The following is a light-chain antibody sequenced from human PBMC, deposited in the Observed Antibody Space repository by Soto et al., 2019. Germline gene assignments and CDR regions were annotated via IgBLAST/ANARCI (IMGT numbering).Light chain of an antibody. J-gene: IGLJ2*01. CDR2: GVS. V-gene: IGLV2-8*01. Sequence: QSALTQPPSASGSPGQSVTISCTGTSSDVGSYNLVSWHQQHPGKAPKVMIYGVSQRPSGVPDRGSGSKSGNTASLTVSGLLVEDKANNFISPYAGGPGFFGAGPRLTDL. CDR1: SSDVGSYNL. CDR3: SPYAGGPGF.